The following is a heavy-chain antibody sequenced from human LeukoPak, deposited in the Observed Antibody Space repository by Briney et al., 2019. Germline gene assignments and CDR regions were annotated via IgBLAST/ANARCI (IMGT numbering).Heavy chain of an antibody. CDR1: GFTVSSHY. D-gene: IGHD6-13*01. CDR3: ARLWRAAAGGFDT. J-gene: IGHJ4*02. V-gene: IGHV3-66*01. CDR2: IYSGGTT. Sequence: GGSLRLSCAASGFTVSSHYMSWVRQAPGKGLEWVSIIYSGGTTHYADSVKGRFTISRDNSKNTLDLQMNSLRADDTAVYYCARLWRAAAGGFDTWGQGTLVTVSS.